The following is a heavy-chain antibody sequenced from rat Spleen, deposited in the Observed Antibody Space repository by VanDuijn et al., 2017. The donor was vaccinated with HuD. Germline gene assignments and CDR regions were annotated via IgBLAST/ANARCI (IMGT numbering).Heavy chain of an antibody. J-gene: IGHJ2*01. Sequence: QVQLKESGPGLVQPSQTLSLTCTVAGFSLTSYNVHWVRQPPGKGLEWMGGIWGDGSTDYNSALKSRLSHSGDTSKSQVFLKMNSLQTEDTAMYFCARGGFWGQGVMVTVSS. CDR3: ARGGF. CDR2: IWGDGST. CDR1: GFSLTSYN. D-gene: IGHD4-4*01. V-gene: IGHV2-1*01.